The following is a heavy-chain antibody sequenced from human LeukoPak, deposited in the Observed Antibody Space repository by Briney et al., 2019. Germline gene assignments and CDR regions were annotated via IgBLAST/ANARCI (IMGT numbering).Heavy chain of an antibody. D-gene: IGHD6-19*01. V-gene: IGHV3-48*01. Sequence: GGSLRLSCAASGFTFSSYSMNWVRQAPGKGLEWVSYISSSSTIYYADSVKGRFTISRDNAKNSLYLQMDSLRAEDTAVYYCARDGQWLVDDAFDIWGQGTMVTVSS. J-gene: IGHJ3*02. CDR2: ISSSSTI. CDR3: ARDGQWLVDDAFDI. CDR1: GFTFSSYS.